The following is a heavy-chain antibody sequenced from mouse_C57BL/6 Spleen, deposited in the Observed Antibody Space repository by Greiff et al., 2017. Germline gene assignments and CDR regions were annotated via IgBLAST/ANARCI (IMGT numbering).Heavy chain of an antibody. CDR3: ARILHYYGSSYDWYFDV. V-gene: IGHV1-69*01. J-gene: IGHJ1*03. CDR2: IDPSDSYT. Sequence: VKLQQPGAELVMPGASVKLSCKASGYTFTSYWMHWVKQRPGQGLEWIGAIDPSDSYTNYNQTFKGKSTLTVDKSSSTAYMQRSSLTSEDSAVYYCARILHYYGSSYDWYFDVWGTGTTVTVSS. D-gene: IGHD1-1*01. CDR1: GYTFTSYW.